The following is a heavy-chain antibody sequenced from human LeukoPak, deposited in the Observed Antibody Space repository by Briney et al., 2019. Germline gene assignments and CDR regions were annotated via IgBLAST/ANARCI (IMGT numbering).Heavy chain of an antibody. D-gene: IGHD5-18*01. CDR3: VTGFTTMAVDYFDH. CDR2: SDPEDGER. V-gene: IGHV1-24*01. CDR1: GKTLSDLS. Sequence: ASVKVSCKVSGKTLSDLSIHWLRQPPGKGLEWLGGSDPEDGERIYAQMFQGRVTMTEDTSIDTAYMELSSLRSEDTAVYYCVTGFTTMAVDYFDHWGQGTLVTVSP. J-gene: IGHJ4*02.